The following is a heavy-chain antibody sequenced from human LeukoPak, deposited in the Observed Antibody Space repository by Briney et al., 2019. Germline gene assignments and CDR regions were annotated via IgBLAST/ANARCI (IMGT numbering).Heavy chain of an antibody. J-gene: IGHJ6*02. CDR3: ARGFQAHTHYYYYGMDV. V-gene: IGHV4-34*01. CDR2: INHSGST. Sequence: PSETLSLTCAVYGGSFSGYHWSWIRQPPGKGLEWIGEINHSGSTNYNPSLKSRVTISVDTSKNQFSLKLSSVTAADTAVYYCARGFQAHTHYYYYGMDVWGQGTTVTVSS. D-gene: IGHD2-2*02. CDR1: GGSFSGYH.